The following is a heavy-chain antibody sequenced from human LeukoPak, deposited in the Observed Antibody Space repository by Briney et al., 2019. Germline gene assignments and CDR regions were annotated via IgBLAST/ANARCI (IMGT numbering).Heavy chain of an antibody. Sequence: PSETLSLTCTVSGGSISSYYWSWIRQPPGKGLEWIGYIYYSGSTNYNPSLKSRVTISVDTSKNQFSLKLSSVTAADTAVYYCARGTQGSYFDYWGQGTLVTVSS. CDR1: GGSISSYY. V-gene: IGHV4-59*12. J-gene: IGHJ4*02. D-gene: IGHD3-10*01. CDR3: ARGTQGSYFDY. CDR2: IYYSGST.